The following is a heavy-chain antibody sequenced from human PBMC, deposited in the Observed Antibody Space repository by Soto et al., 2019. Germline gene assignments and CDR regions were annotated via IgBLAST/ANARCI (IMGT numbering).Heavy chain of an antibody. V-gene: IGHV3-21*01. J-gene: IGHJ5*02. Sequence: PGGSVRLSCAVSGFTFRSFTMNWVRQAPGKGLEWVSTISSNSAYIYYTDALRGRFTISRDNAKNSLHLQMNSLGAEDTAVYYCTRDASRDSSARGWFDPWGPGTLVTVSS. CDR3: TRDASRDSSARGWFDP. CDR2: ISSNSAYI. CDR1: GFTFRSFT. D-gene: IGHD6-13*01.